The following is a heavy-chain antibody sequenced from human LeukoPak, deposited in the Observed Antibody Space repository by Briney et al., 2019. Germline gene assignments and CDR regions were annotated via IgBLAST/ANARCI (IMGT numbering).Heavy chain of an antibody. J-gene: IGHJ4*02. V-gene: IGHV4-34*01. Sequence: SETLSLTCAVYGGSFSGYYWSWIRQPPGKGLEWIGEINHSGSTNYNPSLKSRVTISVDTSKNQFSLKLSSVTATDTAVYYCARGIPRAATSVDYWGQGTLVTVSS. D-gene: IGHD2-15*01. CDR2: INHSGST. CDR3: ARGIPRAATSVDY. CDR1: GGSFSGYY.